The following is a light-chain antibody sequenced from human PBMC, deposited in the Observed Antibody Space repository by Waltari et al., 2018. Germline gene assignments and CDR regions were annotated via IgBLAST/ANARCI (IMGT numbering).Light chain of an antibody. CDR3: QQYHNWPT. V-gene: IGKV3-15*01. J-gene: IGKJ4*01. Sequence: EIVMTQSPATLSVSPGEGATLSCRASQSVSSNLAGYQLKPGQAPRLLIFGAYTRATGVPARFSGGGSGTEFTLTISSLQSEDFAVYHCQQYHNWPTFGGGTKVEIK. CDR2: GAY. CDR1: QSVSSN.